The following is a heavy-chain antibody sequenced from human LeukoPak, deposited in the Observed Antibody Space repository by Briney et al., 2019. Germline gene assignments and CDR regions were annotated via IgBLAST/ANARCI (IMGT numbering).Heavy chain of an antibody. CDR1: GLTFSSYG. Sequence: QPGRSLILSCVVSGLTFSSYGMHWVRQAPGKGLEWVAVISYDGSNKYYADSVKGRFTISRDNSKNTLYLQMNSLRAEDTAVFYCAKDAPPCSGGSCYSGYYFYGMDVWGKGTTVTVSS. CDR3: AKDAPPCSGGSCYSGYYFYGMDV. CDR2: ISYDGSNK. J-gene: IGHJ6*04. D-gene: IGHD2-15*01. V-gene: IGHV3-30*18.